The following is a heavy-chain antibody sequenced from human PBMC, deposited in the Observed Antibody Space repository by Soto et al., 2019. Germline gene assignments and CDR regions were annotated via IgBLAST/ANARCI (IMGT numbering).Heavy chain of an antibody. J-gene: IGHJ5*02. D-gene: IGHD3-10*01. CDR1: GYTFTGYY. CDR2: INPNSGGT. Sequence: ASVKVSCKASGYTFTGYYMHWVRQAPGQGLEWMGWINPNSGGTNYAQKFQGRVTTTRDTSISTAYMELSRLRSDDTAVYYCARDRGWVRGVIITNWFDPWGQGTLVTVSS. CDR3: ARDRGWVRGVIITNWFDP. V-gene: IGHV1-2*02.